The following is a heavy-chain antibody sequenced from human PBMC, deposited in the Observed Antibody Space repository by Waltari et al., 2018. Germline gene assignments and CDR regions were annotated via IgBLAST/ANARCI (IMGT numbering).Heavy chain of an antibody. D-gene: IGHD7-27*01. J-gene: IGHJ2*01. CDR1: GLPFKNYE. V-gene: IGHV3-23*01. CDR2: ITGGGTNT. CDR3: AKGLGMRDWYFDI. Sequence: EVRVLESGGGLVQPGGSLRLSCAASGLPFKNYEMAWVRQAPGKGLECVAVITGGGTNTYYADSVKGRFTVSRDNSKNTLDLQMNNLRLEDTAVYFCAKGLGMRDWYFDIWGRGTLLTVSS.